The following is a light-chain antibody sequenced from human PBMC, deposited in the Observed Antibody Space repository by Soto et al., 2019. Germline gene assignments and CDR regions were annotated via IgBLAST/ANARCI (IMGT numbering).Light chain of an antibody. V-gene: IGKV1-39*01. Sequence: DIRMTQSPSSLSASVGDRVTITCRASQSIDTHLNWYQQHPGKAPNALIYEASNLQSGVPSRFSGSGSGTDFTLTISGLQPDDSATYYCHQTYSTPDTFGQGTKVEIK. J-gene: IGKJ1*01. CDR3: HQTYSTPDT. CDR2: EAS. CDR1: QSIDTH.